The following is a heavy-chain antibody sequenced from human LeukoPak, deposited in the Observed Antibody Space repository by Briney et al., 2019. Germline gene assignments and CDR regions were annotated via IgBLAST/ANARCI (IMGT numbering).Heavy chain of an antibody. CDR1: GSTFSSYA. CDR2: ISYDGSNK. J-gene: IGHJ4*02. Sequence: TGGSLRLSCAASGSTFSSYAMHWVRQAPGKGLEWVAVISYDGSNKYYADSVKGRFTISRDNSKNTLYLQMNSLRAEDTAVYYCARDKGYGDYLEAEDYWGQGTLVTVSS. D-gene: IGHD4-17*01. V-gene: IGHV3-30-3*01. CDR3: ARDKGYGDYLEAEDY.